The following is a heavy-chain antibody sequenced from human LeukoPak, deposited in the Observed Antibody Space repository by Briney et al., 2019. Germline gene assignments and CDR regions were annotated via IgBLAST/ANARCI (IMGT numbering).Heavy chain of an antibody. CDR2: IFRGDGT. CDR1: GFIVSTNY. J-gene: IGHJ4*02. Sequence: GSLRLSCVASGFIVSTNYMSWVRQAPGKGLEWVSVIFRGDGTYHADSVKGRFTISRDSSKSTVYLQINSLTAEDTAVYYCVKEVPGTTIYHWGQGTLVTVSS. D-gene: IGHD4-11*01. V-gene: IGHV3-66*01. CDR3: VKEVPGTTIYH.